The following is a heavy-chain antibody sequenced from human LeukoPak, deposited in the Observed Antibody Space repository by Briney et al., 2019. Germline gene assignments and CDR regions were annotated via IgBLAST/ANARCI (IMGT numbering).Heavy chain of an antibody. CDR3: ARGAQEGRWLVPIDAFDI. D-gene: IGHD6-19*01. J-gene: IGHJ3*02. V-gene: IGHV4-4*07. CDR1: GGSISSYY. Sequence: KASETLSLTCTVSGGSISSYYWSWIRQPAGKGLEWIGRIYTSGSTNYNPSLKSRVTMSVDTSKNQFSLKLSSVTAADTAVYYCARGAQEGRWLVPIDAFDIWAKGQWSPSLQ. CDR2: IYTSGST.